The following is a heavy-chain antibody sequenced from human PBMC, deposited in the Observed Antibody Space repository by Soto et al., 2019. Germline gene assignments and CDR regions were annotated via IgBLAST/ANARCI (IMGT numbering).Heavy chain of an antibody. J-gene: IGHJ4*02. CDR3: ARRDGYRAYYFDY. Sequence: QVQLQESGPGLVKPSETLSLTCTVSGGSFRGYYWNWIRQSPGKGLEWIGYIYYSETTNYNPSLKSRVTISVDTSKQQFSLKLNSVTAADTAVYYCARRDGYRAYYFDYWGQGIPVTVSS. CDR2: IYYSETT. D-gene: IGHD6-25*01. CDR1: GGSFRGYY. V-gene: IGHV4-59*01.